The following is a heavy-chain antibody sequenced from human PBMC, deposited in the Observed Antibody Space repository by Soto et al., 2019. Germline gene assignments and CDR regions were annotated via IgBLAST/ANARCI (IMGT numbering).Heavy chain of an antibody. D-gene: IGHD5-12*01. CDR3: AKETSAYEIDY. CDR1: GFIFSGYA. Sequence: QVQLVESGGGVVQPGRSLRLSCAASGFIFSGYAMHWVRQAPGKGLNWVAVISYDGNTKYYADSVKGRFTVSRDNSNHTMYVQMNNLSPEDKAMYYCAKETSAYEIDYWGQGNLVTVSS. J-gene: IGHJ4*02. CDR2: ISYDGNTK. V-gene: IGHV3-30-3*01.